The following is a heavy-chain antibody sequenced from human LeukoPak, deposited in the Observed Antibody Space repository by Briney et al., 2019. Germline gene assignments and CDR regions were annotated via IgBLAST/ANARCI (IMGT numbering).Heavy chain of an antibody. Sequence: GGSLRLSCAASGFTFSSYGMSWVRQAPGKGLEWVSAISGSGGSTYYADSVKGRFTISRDNSKNTLYLQMNSLRAEDTAVYYCARDWSDAVAATGDFDYWGQGTLVTVSS. CDR2: ISGSGGST. CDR3: ARDWSDAVAATGDFDY. V-gene: IGHV3-23*01. J-gene: IGHJ4*02. CDR1: GFTFSSYG. D-gene: IGHD6-19*01.